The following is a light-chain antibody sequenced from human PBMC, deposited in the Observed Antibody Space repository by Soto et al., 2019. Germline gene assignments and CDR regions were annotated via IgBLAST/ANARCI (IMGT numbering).Light chain of an antibody. Sequence: DIQMTQSPSTLSASVGDRVNITCRASQTIGSWLAWYQQKPGKAPNLLISDASSLENGVPSRFSGSGSGTEFTLTISSLKPDDSATYYCQQYSAFWTFGQGTKVEIK. V-gene: IGKV1-5*01. J-gene: IGKJ1*01. CDR3: QQYSAFWT. CDR2: DAS. CDR1: QTIGSW.